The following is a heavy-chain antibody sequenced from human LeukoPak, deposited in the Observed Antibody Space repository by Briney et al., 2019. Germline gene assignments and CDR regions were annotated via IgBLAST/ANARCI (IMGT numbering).Heavy chain of an antibody. CDR1: GGTFSSYA. CDR2: IIPILGIA. CDR3: ARAIDYTWAFDI. D-gene: IGHD2-2*02. Sequence: ASVKVSCKASGGTFSSYAISWVRQAPGQGPEWMGRIIPILGIANYAQKFQGRVTITADKSTSTAYMELSSLRSEDTAVYYCARAIDYTWAFDIWGQGTMVTVSS. V-gene: IGHV1-69*04. J-gene: IGHJ3*02.